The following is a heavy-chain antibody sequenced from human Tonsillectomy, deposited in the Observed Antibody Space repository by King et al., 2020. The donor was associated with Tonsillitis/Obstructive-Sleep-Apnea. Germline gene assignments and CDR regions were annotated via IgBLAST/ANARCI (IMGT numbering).Heavy chain of an antibody. J-gene: IGHJ2*01. CDR2: IYYSGST. CDR3: ARDSRTLSSSGPYWYFDL. CDR1: GGSISSGGYY. Sequence: VQLQESGPGLVKPSQTLTLTCTVSGGSISSGGYYWSWIRQHPGKGLEWIGYIYYSGSTYYNPSLKSRVTISVDTSKNQFSLKLSSVTAADTAVYYCARDSRTLSSSGPYWYFDLWGRGTLVTVSS. D-gene: IGHD6-19*01. V-gene: IGHV4-31*03.